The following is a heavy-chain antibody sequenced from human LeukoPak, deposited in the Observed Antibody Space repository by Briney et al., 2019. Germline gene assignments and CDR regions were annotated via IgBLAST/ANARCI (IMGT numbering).Heavy chain of an antibody. J-gene: IGHJ4*02. V-gene: IGHV4-4*07. CDR3: ARNPTTVATYYFDY. CDR1: GGSISSYY. Sequence: SETLSLTCTVSGGSISSYYWSWIRQPAGKGLEWTGRIYTSGSTNYNPSLKSRVTMSVDTSKNQFSLKLSSVTAADTAVYYCARNPTTVATYYFDYWGQGTLVTVSS. D-gene: IGHD4-17*01. CDR2: IYTSGST.